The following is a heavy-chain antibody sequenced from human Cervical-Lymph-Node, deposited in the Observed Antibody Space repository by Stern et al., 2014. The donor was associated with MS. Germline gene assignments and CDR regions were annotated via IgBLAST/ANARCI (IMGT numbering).Heavy chain of an antibody. J-gene: IGHJ6*02. Sequence: QLVQSGAEVKKPGSSVKVSCKASGGTFSSYAISWVRQAPGQGLEWMGGIIPIFGTANYAQKFQGRVTITADESTSTAYMELSSLRSEDTAVYYCAGEGRIVVVDYYGMDVWGQGTTVTVSS. CDR1: GGTFSSYA. CDR2: IIPIFGTA. D-gene: IGHD2-21*01. V-gene: IGHV1-69*01. CDR3: AGEGRIVVVDYYGMDV.